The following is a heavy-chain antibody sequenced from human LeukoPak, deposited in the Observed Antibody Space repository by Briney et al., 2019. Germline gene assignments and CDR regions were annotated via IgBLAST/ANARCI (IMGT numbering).Heavy chain of an antibody. CDR2: ISGSGGST. CDR1: GFTFSSYA. Sequence: PGGSLRLSCAASGFTFSSYAMPWVRQAPGKGLEGVLVISGSGGSTYYADSVKGGVTISRDNSKHTVYLQMNSLRVEDTAVYYCAKPMGLLGELLYSFDYWGQGTLVTVSS. V-gene: IGHV3-23*01. D-gene: IGHD3-10*01. CDR3: AKPMGLLGELLYSFDY. J-gene: IGHJ4*02.